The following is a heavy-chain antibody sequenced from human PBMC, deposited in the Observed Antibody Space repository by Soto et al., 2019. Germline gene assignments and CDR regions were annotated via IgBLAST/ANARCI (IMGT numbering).Heavy chain of an antibody. Sequence: ASVKVYCKAAGYTFTVYYMHWVRQAPGQGLEWMGWINPNSGGTNYAQKFQGWVTMTRDTSISTAYMELSRLRSDDTAVYYCARNAEGFPYYYYYMDVWGKGTTVTVSS. CDR3: ARNAEGFPYYYYYMDV. J-gene: IGHJ6*03. CDR2: INPNSGGT. CDR1: GYTFTVYY. V-gene: IGHV1-2*04.